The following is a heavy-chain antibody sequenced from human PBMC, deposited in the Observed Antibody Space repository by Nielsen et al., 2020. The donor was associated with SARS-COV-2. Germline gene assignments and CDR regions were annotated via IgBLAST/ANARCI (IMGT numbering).Heavy chain of an antibody. CDR2: IYYSGST. D-gene: IGHD1-26*01. CDR1: GGSVSSGSYY. Sequence: GSLRLSCTVSGGSVSSGSYYWSWIRQPPGKGLEWIGYIYYSGSTNYNPSLKSRVTISVDTSKNQFSLKLSSVTAADTAVYYCARASHNRWELLNFDYWGQGTLVTVSS. V-gene: IGHV4-61*01. CDR3: ARASHNRWELLNFDY. J-gene: IGHJ4*02.